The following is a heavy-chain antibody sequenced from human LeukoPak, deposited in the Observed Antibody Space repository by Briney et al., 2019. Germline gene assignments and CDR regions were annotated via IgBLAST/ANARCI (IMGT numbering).Heavy chain of an antibody. Sequence: PGGSLRLSFAASVFTFSSNAMAGARQAPGKGREWVSDIRGSGSDNYYPVSGKGWFSISRDDSRNTLSLQMNSLRAEDAAVYYCAKDFRVSYWGQGTLVTVSS. CDR2: IRGSGSDN. J-gene: IGHJ4*02. CDR1: VFTFSSNA. CDR3: AKDFRVSY. V-gene: IGHV3-23*01.